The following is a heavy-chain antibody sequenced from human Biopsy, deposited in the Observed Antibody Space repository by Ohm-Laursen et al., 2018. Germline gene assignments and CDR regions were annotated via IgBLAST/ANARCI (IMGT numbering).Heavy chain of an antibody. J-gene: IGHJ6*02. Sequence: TLSLTCAVYGGSFNGYFWSWIRQPPGKGLEWIGDITQSGSTNYNPSLKSRVTISVDTAKKQFPLRLRFVTAADTAVYYCARVPLRGIGAAYQGRFLYGMDVWGQGTTVSVSS. D-gene: IGHD6-13*01. V-gene: IGHV4-34*01. CDR1: GGSFNGYF. CDR3: ARVPLRGIGAAYQGRFLYGMDV. CDR2: ITQSGST.